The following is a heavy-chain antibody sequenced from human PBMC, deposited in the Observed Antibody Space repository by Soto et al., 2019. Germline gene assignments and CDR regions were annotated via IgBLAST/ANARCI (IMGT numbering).Heavy chain of an antibody. D-gene: IGHD6-19*01. J-gene: IGHJ5*02. CDR1: GGTFSSYA. Sequence: SVKVSCKASGGTFSSYAISWVRQAPGQGLEWMGGIIPIFGTANYAQKFQGRVTITADESTSTAYMELSSLRSEDTAVYYCARGDSGYSSGWYGNWFDPWGQGTLVTVSS. V-gene: IGHV1-69*13. CDR3: ARGDSGYSSGWYGNWFDP. CDR2: IIPIFGTA.